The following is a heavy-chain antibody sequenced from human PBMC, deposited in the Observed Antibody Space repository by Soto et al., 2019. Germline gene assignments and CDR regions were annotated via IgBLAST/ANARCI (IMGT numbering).Heavy chain of an antibody. Sequence: QVQLVESGGGVVQPGRSLRLSCAATGFIFNSYGMHWVRQAPGKGLEWVAIISYDGSNKYYADSVKGRFTISRDNSKNTLYLQMNSLRAEDTAVYYCAKSAQGFLMDVW. CDR3: AKSAQGFLMDV. J-gene: IGHJ6*01. CDR2: ISYDGSNK. CDR1: GFIFNSYG. V-gene: IGHV3-30*18. D-gene: IGHD3-10*01.